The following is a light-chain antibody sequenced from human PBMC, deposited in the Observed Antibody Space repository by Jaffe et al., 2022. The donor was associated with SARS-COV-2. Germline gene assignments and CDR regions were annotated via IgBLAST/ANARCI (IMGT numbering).Light chain of an antibody. V-gene: IGLV2-8*01. CDR1: SSDVGSYNY. CDR3: SSYAGSNNWV. J-gene: IGLJ3*02. CDR2: EVT. Sequence: QSALTQPPSASGSPGQSVTISCTGTSSDVGSYNYVSWYQQHPGKAPKLMISEVTKRPSGVPDRFSGSKSGNTASLTVSGLQAEDEADYYCSSYAGSNNWVFGGGTKLTVL.